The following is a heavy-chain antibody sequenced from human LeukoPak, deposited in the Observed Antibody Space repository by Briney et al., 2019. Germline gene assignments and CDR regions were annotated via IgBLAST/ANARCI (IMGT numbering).Heavy chain of an antibody. CDR3: AKDLDSSGYYLFDY. CDR1: GFTFSSYA. CDR2: ISGSGGSI. Sequence: GGSLRLSCAASGFTFSSYAMSWVRQAPGKGLKWVSAISGSGGSIYYADSVKGRFTISRDNSKNTLYLQMNSLRAEDTAVYCCAKDLDSSGYYLFDYWGQGTLVTVSS. J-gene: IGHJ4*02. V-gene: IGHV3-23*01. D-gene: IGHD3-22*01.